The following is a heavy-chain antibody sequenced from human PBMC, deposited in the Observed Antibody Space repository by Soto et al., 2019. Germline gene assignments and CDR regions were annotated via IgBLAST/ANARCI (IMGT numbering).Heavy chain of an antibody. CDR2: IYYSGST. D-gene: IGHD3-9*01. Sequence: QLQLQESGPGLVKPSETLSLTCTVSGGSISSSSYYWGWIRQPPGKGLEWIGSIYYSGSTYYNPSLKSRVTISVDTSKNQFSLKLSSVTAADTAVYYCATYDILTGYRFDYWGQGTLVTVSS. CDR3: ATYDILTGYRFDY. CDR1: GGSISSSSYY. J-gene: IGHJ4*02. V-gene: IGHV4-39*01.